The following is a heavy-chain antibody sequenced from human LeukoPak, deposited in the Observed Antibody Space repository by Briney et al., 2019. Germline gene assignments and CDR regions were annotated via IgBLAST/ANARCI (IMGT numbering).Heavy chain of an antibody. CDR2: FNAGNGNT. CDR3: ARGNFGELKIDY. D-gene: IGHD3-10*01. J-gene: IGHJ4*02. Sequence: ASVKVSCKASGYTFTSYARHWVRQGLGQRVEWMGWFNAGNGNTKYSQKFQGRVTITRDTSASTAYMELSSLRSEDTAVYYCARGNFGELKIDYWGQGTLVTVSS. CDR1: GYTFTSYA. V-gene: IGHV1-3*01.